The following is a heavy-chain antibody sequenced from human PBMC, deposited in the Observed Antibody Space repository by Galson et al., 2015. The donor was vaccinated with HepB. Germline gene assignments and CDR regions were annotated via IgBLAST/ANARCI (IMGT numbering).Heavy chain of an antibody. V-gene: IGHV6-1*01. J-gene: IGHJ3*02. D-gene: IGHD6-19*01. CDR2: TYYRSKWYN. CDR3: ARVVGYSSGWYRRAFDI. Sequence: CAISGDSVSSNSAAWNWIRQSPSRGLEWLGRTYYRSKWYNDYAVSVKSRITINPDTSKNQFSLQLNSVTPEDTAVYYCARVVGYSSGWYRRAFDIWGQGTMVTVSS. CDR1: GDSVSSNSAA.